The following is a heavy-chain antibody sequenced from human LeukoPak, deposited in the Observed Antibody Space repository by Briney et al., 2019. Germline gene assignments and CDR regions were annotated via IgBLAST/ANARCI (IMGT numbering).Heavy chain of an antibody. Sequence: SETLSLTCAVYGGSFSGYYWRWIRQPPGKGLEWIGEINHSGSTNYNPSLKSRVTISVDTSKNQFSLKLSSVTAADTAVYYCARVAYYDFSYPYSSQYYFDYWGQGTLVTVSS. J-gene: IGHJ4*02. V-gene: IGHV4-34*01. CDR1: GGSFSGYY. CDR2: INHSGST. D-gene: IGHD3-3*01. CDR3: ARVAYYDFSYPYSSQYYFDY.